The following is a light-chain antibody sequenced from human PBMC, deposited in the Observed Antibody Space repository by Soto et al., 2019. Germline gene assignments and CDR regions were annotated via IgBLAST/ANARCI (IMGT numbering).Light chain of an antibody. CDR1: QSITTW. J-gene: IGKJ1*01. CDR3: QQYTNTNNPWM. Sequence: DIEVSQSPATVSGWVRVWVTMTCRAIQSITTWLAWYQQRPGKAPKLLIYKASTLKSGVPSRFSGSGSGTEFTLIISGLQPDDSATYYCQQYTNTNNPWMFGQGTKVDIK. CDR2: KAS. V-gene: IGKV1-5*03.